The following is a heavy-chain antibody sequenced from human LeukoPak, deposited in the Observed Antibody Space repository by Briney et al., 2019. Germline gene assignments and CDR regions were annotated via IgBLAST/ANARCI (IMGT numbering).Heavy chain of an antibody. D-gene: IGHD1-1*01. Sequence: GGSLRLSCAASGFTFSYYWMHWVRQAPGKGLAWVSIIYSGERTYYADSVKGRFTISRDNSKNTLYLHMNSLRAEDTGMYYCARDNSGSIDYWGQGTLVTVSS. J-gene: IGHJ4*02. V-gene: IGHV3-53*01. CDR2: IYSGERT. CDR1: GFTFSYYW. CDR3: ARDNSGSIDY.